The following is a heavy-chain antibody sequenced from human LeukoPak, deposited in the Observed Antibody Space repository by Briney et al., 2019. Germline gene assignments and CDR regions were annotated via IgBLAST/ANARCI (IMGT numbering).Heavy chain of an antibody. CDR2: IYSGGST. D-gene: IGHD2-2*01. CDR3: ARGKGYCSSTSCYGAFDS. Sequence: AGGSLRLSCAAPGFIVSSYSMSWVRQAPGKGLEWVSVIYSGGSTYYADSVKGRFTISRDSSNNTLSLQMNSLRAEDTAVYYCARGKGYCSSTSCYGAFDSWGQGRMVTVSS. CDR1: GFIVSSYS. J-gene: IGHJ3*02. V-gene: IGHV3-66*01.